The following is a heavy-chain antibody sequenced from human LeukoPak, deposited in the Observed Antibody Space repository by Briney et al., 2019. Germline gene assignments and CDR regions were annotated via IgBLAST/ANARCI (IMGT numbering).Heavy chain of an antibody. Sequence: GGSLRLSCAASGFTFSSYWMSWVRQAPGKGLEWVANIKQDGSEKYYVDSVKGRFTISGDNAKNSLYLQMNSLRAEDTAVYYCAREGKLKSIAYWGQGTLVTVSS. CDR3: AREGKLKSIAY. CDR2: IKQDGSEK. CDR1: GFTFSSYW. D-gene: IGHD2-15*01. J-gene: IGHJ4*02. V-gene: IGHV3-7*01.